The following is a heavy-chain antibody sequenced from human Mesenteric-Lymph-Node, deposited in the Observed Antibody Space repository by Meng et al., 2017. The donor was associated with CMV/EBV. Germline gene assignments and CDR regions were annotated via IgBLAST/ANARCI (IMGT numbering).Heavy chain of an antibody. CDR2: INHSGST. D-gene: IGHD3-3*01. Sequence: GSLRLSCAVYGGSFSGYYWSWIRQPPGKGLEWIGEINHSGSTNYNPSLKSRVTISVDTSKNQFSLKLSSVTAADTAVYYCARERDDFWSGRPDAFDIWGQGTMVTVSS. CDR1: GGSFSGYY. J-gene: IGHJ3*02. V-gene: IGHV4-34*01. CDR3: ARERDDFWSGRPDAFDI.